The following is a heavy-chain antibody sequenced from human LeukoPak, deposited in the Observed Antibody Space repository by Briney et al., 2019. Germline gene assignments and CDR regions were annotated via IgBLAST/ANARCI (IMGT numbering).Heavy chain of an antibody. D-gene: IGHD1-26*01. CDR2: INSDGSST. Sequence: GGSLRLSCAASGFTFSSYWMHWVRQAPGKGLVWVSRINSDGSSTSYADSVKGRFTISRDNAKNTLYLQMNSLKTEDTAVYYCTTSRRELPSLTVFDYWGQGTLVTVSS. V-gene: IGHV3-74*01. CDR3: TTSRRELPSLTVFDY. J-gene: IGHJ4*02. CDR1: GFTFSSYW.